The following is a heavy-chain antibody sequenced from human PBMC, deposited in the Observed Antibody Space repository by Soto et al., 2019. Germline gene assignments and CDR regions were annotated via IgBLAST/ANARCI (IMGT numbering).Heavy chain of an antibody. CDR1: GYTFTSYA. J-gene: IGHJ6*03. V-gene: IGHV1-3*01. CDR2: INAGNGNT. D-gene: IGHD2-8*01. Sequence: ASVKVSCKASGYTFTSYAMQWVRQAPGQRLEWMGWINAGNGNTKYSQKFQGRVTITRDTSASTAYMELSSLRSEDTAVYYGARDLAYGYSYYYYMDVWGKGTTVTVSS. CDR3: ARDLAYGYSYYYYMDV.